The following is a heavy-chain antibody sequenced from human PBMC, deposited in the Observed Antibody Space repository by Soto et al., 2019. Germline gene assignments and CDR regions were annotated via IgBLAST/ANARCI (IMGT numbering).Heavy chain of an antibody. V-gene: IGHV1-46*01. CDR2: INPSGGST. CDR3: ASVLRFLEWSSYYYYGMDV. D-gene: IGHD3-3*01. J-gene: IGHJ6*02. CDR1: GYTFTSYY. Sequence: ASVKVSCKASGYTFTSYYMQWVRQAPGQGLEWMGIINPSGGSTSYAQKFQGRVTMTRDTSTSTVYMELSSLRSEDTAVYYCASVLRFLEWSSYYYYGMDVWGQGTTVTVSS.